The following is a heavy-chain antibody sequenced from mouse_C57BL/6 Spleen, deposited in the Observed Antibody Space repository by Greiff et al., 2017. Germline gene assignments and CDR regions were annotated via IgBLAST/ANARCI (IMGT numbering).Heavy chain of an antibody. D-gene: IGHD1-1*01. J-gene: IGHJ3*01. CDR2: ISSGSSTI. V-gene: IGHV5-17*01. CDR3: ARPIYYCGSSPAWFAY. Sequence: EVKLVESGGGLVKPGGSLKLSCAASGFTFSDYGMHWVRQAPEKGLEWVAYISSGSSTIYYADTVKGRFTISSDNAKNTLFLQMTSLRSADTAMYYCARPIYYCGSSPAWFAYWGQGTLVTVSA. CDR1: GFTFSDYG.